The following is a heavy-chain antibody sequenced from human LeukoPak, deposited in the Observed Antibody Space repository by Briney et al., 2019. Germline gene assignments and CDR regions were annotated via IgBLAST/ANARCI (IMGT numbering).Heavy chain of an antibody. CDR3: ARGNYYDSSGYSLPFDY. D-gene: IGHD3-22*01. CDR2: INPNSGGT. J-gene: IGHJ4*02. CDR1: GYTFTGYY. V-gene: IGHV1-2*06. Sequence: ASVTVSCKASGYTFTGYYMHWVRQAPGQGLEWMGRINPNSGGTNYAQKFQGRVTMTRDTSISTAYVELSRLRSDDTAVYYCARGNYYDSSGYSLPFDYWGQGTLVTVSS.